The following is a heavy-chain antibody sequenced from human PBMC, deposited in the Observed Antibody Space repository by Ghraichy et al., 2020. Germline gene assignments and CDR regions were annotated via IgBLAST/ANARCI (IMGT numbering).Heavy chain of an antibody. V-gene: IGHV3-74*01. J-gene: IGHJ3*02. Sequence: GGSLRLSCAASGFTFSSFWMHWVRQAPGKGLVWVSRINTDGSSTSYADSVKGRFTISRDNAKNTLYLQMNSLRGEDTAVYYCARGDWPAAGTGIWGQGTMVTGSS. CDR3: ARGDWPAAGTGI. D-gene: IGHD6-13*01. CDR1: GFTFSSFW. CDR2: INTDGSST.